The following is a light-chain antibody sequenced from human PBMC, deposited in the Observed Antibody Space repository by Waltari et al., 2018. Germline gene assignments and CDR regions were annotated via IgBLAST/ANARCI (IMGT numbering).Light chain of an antibody. CDR1: QSLLQSNGDNY. CDR2: LGS. Sequence: DIVVTQSPLSLPVTPGEPASISCRFTQSLLQSNGDNYLGWYLQNPGQAPQLLWYLGSNRASGVPDRFSGSGSGTNFTLKISRVEAEDVGVYYCMQALQPPWTFGQGTKVEI. CDR3: MQALQPPWT. V-gene: IGKV2-28*01. J-gene: IGKJ1*01.